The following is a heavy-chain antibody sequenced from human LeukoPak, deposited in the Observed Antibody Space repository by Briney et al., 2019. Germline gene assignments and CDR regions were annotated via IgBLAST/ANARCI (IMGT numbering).Heavy chain of an antibody. J-gene: IGHJ6*04. D-gene: IGHD5-18*01. Sequence: GGSLRLSCAASGFTFSSHWIHWVRQAPGKGLVWVSGINRDGSSTSYADSVKGRFTISRDNAKNTLYLQMNSLRAEDTAVYYCAKWGDTAMVYYYYYGMDVWGKGTTVTVSS. V-gene: IGHV3-74*01. CDR1: GFTFSSHW. CDR3: AKWGDTAMVYYYYYGMDV. CDR2: INRDGSST.